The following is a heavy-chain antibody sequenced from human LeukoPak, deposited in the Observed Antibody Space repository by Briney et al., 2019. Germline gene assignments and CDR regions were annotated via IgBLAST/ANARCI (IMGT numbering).Heavy chain of an antibody. CDR3: ARDHPRYYYYHYGMDV. V-gene: IGHV3-30-3*01. Sequence: GRSLRLSCAASGFTFSSYAMHWVRQAPGKGLEWVAVISYDGSNKYYADSVKGRFTISRDNSKNTLYLQMNSLRAEDTAVYYCARDHPRYYYYHYGMDVWGQGTTVTVSS. J-gene: IGHJ6*02. CDR2: ISYDGSNK. CDR1: GFTFSSYA.